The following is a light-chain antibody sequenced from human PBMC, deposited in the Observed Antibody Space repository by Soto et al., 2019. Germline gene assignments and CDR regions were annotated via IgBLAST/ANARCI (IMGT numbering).Light chain of an antibody. CDR2: GTS. V-gene: IGKV3D-20*02. CDR3: QQRSNWPFT. Sequence: EIVLTQSPGTLSLSPGERATLSCRTSQSLDNNYLAWYQQKPGQAPRLLIYGTSNRATGIPDRFSGSGSGTDFTLTISSLEPEDFAVYYCQQRSNWPFTFGQGTRLEIK. J-gene: IGKJ5*01. CDR1: QSLDNNY.